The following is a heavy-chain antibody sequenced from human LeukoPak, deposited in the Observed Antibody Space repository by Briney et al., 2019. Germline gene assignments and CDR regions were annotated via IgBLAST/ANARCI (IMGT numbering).Heavy chain of an antibody. J-gene: IGHJ4*02. V-gene: IGHV1-24*01. D-gene: IGHD3-22*01. Sequence: GASVKVSCKVSGYTLTELSMHWVRQAPGKGLEWMGGFDPEDGETIYAQKFQGRVTMTEDTSTDTAYMELSSLRSEDTAVYYCATDLVVMYYYDSSGYWPPGYWGQGTLVTVSS. CDR3: ATDLVVMYYYDSSGYWPPGY. CDR2: FDPEDGET. CDR1: GYTLTELS.